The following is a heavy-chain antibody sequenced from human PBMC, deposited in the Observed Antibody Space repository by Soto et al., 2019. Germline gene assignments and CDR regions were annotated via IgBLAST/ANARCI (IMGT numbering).Heavy chain of an antibody. CDR3: ARDAVTKRDFYYYGMDV. V-gene: IGHV4-31*02. CDR1: GGSIRNSGYY. D-gene: IGHD4-4*01. CDR2: ISYSGST. Sequence: SETLTLTCTVSGGSIRNSGYYWSWIRQHPGKGLEWIGYISYSGSTDYAPSLKSRVTMSVDTSKNQFSLKLSSVTAADTAVYYCARDAVTKRDFYYYGMDVWGRGTTVTVSS. J-gene: IGHJ6*02.